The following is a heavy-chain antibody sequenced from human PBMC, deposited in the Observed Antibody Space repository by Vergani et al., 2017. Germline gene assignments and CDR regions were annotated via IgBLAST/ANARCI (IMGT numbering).Heavy chain of an antibody. Sequence: EVQLLESGGGLVQPGGSLRLSCAASGFTLSSYWMSWVRQAPGKGLEWVANIKQDGREKYYVDSVKGRFTISRDNAKNSLYLQMNSLRAEDTAVYYCARDDRILYYYGMDVWGQ. J-gene: IGHJ6*02. CDR1: GFTLSSYW. CDR2: IKQDGREK. D-gene: IGHD3-16*01. V-gene: IGHV3-7*01. CDR3: ARDDRILYYYGMDV.